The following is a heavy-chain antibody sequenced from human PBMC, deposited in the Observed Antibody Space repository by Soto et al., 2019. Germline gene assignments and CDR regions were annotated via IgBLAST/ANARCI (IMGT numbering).Heavy chain of an antibody. D-gene: IGHD4-17*01. CDR3: TTYHGDYNFDH. CDR1: GYTLNEVA. Sequence: QVRLVQSGAEVKKPGASVKVSGKVSGYTLNEVAMHWVRQAPGKGLEWLGGFDPDEAETIYAQHFQGRVTMTEDTSTDTVYMELSSLRSEDTALYFCTTYHGDYNFDHWGQGTLVTVSS. J-gene: IGHJ5*02. V-gene: IGHV1-24*01. CDR2: FDPDEAET.